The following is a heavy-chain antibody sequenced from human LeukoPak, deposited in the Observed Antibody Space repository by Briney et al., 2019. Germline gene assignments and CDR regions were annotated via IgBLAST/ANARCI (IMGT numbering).Heavy chain of an antibody. V-gene: IGHV3-23*01. CDR3: AKDVTNLNWGGLFYFDY. CDR1: GFTFSGYA. J-gene: IGHJ4*02. CDR2: ISGSGGST. D-gene: IGHD7-27*01. Sequence: GGSLRLSCAASGFTFSGYAMSWVRQAPGKGLEWVSAISGSGGSTYYADSVKGRFTISRDNSKNTLYLQMNSLRAEDTAVYYCAKDVTNLNWGGLFYFDYWGQGTLVTVSS.